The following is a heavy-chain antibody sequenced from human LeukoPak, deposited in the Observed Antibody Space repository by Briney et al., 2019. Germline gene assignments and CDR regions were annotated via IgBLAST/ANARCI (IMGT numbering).Heavy chain of an antibody. Sequence: SETLSLTCTVSGGSISSGGYSWSWIRQPPGKGLEWIGYIYHSGSTYYNPSLKSRVTISVDRSKNQFSLKLSSVTAADTAVYYCATTLLRYFDWASAFDIWGQGTMVTVSS. V-gene: IGHV4-30-2*01. CDR3: ATTLLRYFDWASAFDI. CDR2: IYHSGST. J-gene: IGHJ3*02. D-gene: IGHD3-9*01. CDR1: GGSISSGGYS.